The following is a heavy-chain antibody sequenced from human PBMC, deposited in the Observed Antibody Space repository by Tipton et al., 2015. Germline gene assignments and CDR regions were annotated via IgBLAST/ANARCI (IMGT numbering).Heavy chain of an antibody. CDR2: ISGSGGST. Sequence: GSLRLSCAASGFTFSRNAMSWVRQAPGKGLEWVSGISGSGGSTYYADSVKGRFTISRDNSKNTLYLQMNSLRAEDTAVYYCAKDREGEWLRALMGYHYGMDVWGQGTTVTVSS. CDR1: GFTFSRNA. J-gene: IGHJ6*02. V-gene: IGHV3-23*01. D-gene: IGHD5-12*01. CDR3: AKDREGEWLRALMGYHYGMDV.